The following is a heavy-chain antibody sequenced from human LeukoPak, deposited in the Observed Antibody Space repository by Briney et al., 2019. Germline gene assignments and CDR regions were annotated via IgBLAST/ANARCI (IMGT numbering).Heavy chain of an antibody. CDR1: GFTFSSYA. J-gene: IGHJ3*02. D-gene: IGHD3-22*01. CDR2: ISYDGSNK. V-gene: IGHV3-30-3*01. Sequence: GGSLRLSCAASGFTFSSYAMHWVRQAPGKGLEWVAVISYDGSNKYYADSVKGRFTISRDNSKNTLYLQMNSLRAEDTAVYYCARAPYYYDSSGYPQDAFDIWGQGTMVTVSS. CDR3: ARAPYYYDSSGYPQDAFDI.